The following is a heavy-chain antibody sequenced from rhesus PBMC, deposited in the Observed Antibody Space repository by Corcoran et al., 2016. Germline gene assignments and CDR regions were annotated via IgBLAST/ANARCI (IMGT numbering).Heavy chain of an antibody. CDR1: GGSISDSYR. Sequence: QVQLQESGPGVVKPSETLSLTCAVSGGSISDSYRWSWIRQPPGKGLEGIGYIYGSSTSTNYNPSLKSRVTISKDTSKNQFSLKLRSVTAADTAVYYCARESWAFDFWGQGLRVTVSS. CDR2: IYGSSTST. J-gene: IGHJ3*01. V-gene: IGHV4S10*01. CDR3: ARESWAFDF.